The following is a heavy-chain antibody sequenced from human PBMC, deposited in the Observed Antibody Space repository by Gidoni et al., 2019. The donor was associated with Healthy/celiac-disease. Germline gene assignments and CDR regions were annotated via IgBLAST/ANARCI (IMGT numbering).Heavy chain of an antibody. CDR3: ARGGSSSSFYYYGMDV. V-gene: IGHV4-4*07. Sequence: QVQLQESGPGLVKPSETLSLTCTVSGGSISSYSWSWIRQPAGTGLEWIGRVYTSGSTNYTPSRKSRVTMSGDTSKNQFSLKLSSVTAADTAVYYCARGGSSSSFYYYGMDVWGQGTTVTVSS. CDR1: GGSISSYS. D-gene: IGHD6-6*01. CDR2: VYTSGST. J-gene: IGHJ6*02.